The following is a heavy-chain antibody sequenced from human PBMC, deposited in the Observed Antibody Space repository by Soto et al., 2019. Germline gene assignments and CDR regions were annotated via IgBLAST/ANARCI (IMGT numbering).Heavy chain of an antibody. CDR3: AKPVAPYYYYGMDV. CDR1: GFTFSSYG. Sequence: GGSLRLSCAASGFTFSSYGMHWVRQAPGKGLEWVAVISYDGSNKYYADSVKGRFTISRDNSKNTLYLQMNSLRAEDTSVYYCAKPVAPYYYYGMDVWGQGTTVTVSS. J-gene: IGHJ6*02. D-gene: IGHD5-12*01. CDR2: ISYDGSNK. V-gene: IGHV3-30*18.